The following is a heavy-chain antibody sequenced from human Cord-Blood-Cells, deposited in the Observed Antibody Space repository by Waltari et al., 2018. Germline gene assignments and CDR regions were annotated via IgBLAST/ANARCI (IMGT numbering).Heavy chain of an antibody. V-gene: IGHV1-69*09. Sequence: QVQLVQSGAEVKKPGSSVKVSCKASGGTFSSYAISWVRQAPGQGLEWMGRSIPIRGIANYAQKVQGRVTMTADKSTSTAYMGLGSLRSEDTAVYYCARDIVVVPAASAEYFQHWGQGTLVTVSS. CDR1: GGTFSSYA. J-gene: IGHJ1*01. D-gene: IGHD2-2*01. CDR2: SIPIRGIA. CDR3: ARDIVVVPAASAEYFQH.